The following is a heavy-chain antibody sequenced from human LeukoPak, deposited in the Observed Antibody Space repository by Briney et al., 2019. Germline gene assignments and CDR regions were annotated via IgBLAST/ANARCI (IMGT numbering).Heavy chain of an antibody. V-gene: IGHV4-28*01. CDR1: GYSISSNNW. CDR2: IYYSGNT. J-gene: IGHJ3*02. Sequence: SDTLSLTCAVSGYSISSNNWWAWIRQPPGKGLEWFGYIYYSGNTYYNPYNPSLTSRVTMSVDTSKNQFSLKLDSVTEIDTAMYYCARNQAVAANRGAFDIWGQGTMVTVSS. D-gene: IGHD6-19*01. CDR3: ARNQAVAANRGAFDI.